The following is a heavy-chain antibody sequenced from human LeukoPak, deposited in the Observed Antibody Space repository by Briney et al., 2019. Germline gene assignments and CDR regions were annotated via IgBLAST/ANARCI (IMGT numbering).Heavy chain of an antibody. CDR2: INHSGST. CDR3: VRLVYRVIRRYDAFDI. V-gene: IGHV4-34*01. CDR1: GGSFSGYY. J-gene: IGHJ3*02. Sequence: NPSETLSLTCAVYGGSFSGYYWSWIRQPPGKGLEWIGEINHSGSTNYNPSLKSRVTISVDTSKNQFSLKLSSVTAADTAVYYCVRLVYRVIRRYDAFDIWGQGTMVTVSS. D-gene: IGHD3-10*01.